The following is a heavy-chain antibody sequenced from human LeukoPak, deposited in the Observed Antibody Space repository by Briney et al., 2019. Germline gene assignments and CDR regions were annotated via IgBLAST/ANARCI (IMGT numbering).Heavy chain of an antibody. CDR2: IIPIFGTA. CDR3: ATQRLAARTRFDY. V-gene: IGHV1-69*06. D-gene: IGHD6-6*01. Sequence: SVKVSFTASGGTFISYAISWVRQAPGQGLEWMGGIIPIFGTANYAQKFQGRVTMTEDTSTDTAYMELSSLRSEDTAVYYCATQRLAARTRFDYWGQGTLVTVSS. CDR1: GGTFISYA. J-gene: IGHJ4*02.